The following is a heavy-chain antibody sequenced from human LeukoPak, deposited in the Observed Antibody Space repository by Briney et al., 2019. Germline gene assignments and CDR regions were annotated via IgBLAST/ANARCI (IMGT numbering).Heavy chain of an antibody. Sequence: GGSLRLSCSVCGFSFSTYVMHWGRQAPGKGLEYVSAISSNGDNTYYADSVKGRFTISRDNSKNTLYLQMSSLRADDTAVYYCVRGTGYWGQGTPVTVSS. CDR1: GFSFSTYV. J-gene: IGHJ4*02. V-gene: IGHV3-64D*06. CDR2: ISSNGDNT. CDR3: VRGTGY.